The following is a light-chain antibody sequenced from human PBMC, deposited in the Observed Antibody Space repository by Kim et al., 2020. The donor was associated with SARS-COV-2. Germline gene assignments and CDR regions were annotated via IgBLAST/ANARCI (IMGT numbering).Light chain of an antibody. CDR2: INSDGSH. V-gene: IGLV4-69*01. Sequence: QLVLTQSPSASASLGASVKLTCTLSSGHTTYAIAWHQQQPEKGPRYLMRINSDGSHTKGDGIPDRFSGSSSGAERHLTISSLQSEDEADYYCQTWGSGNWVFGGGTKLTVL. CDR1: SGHTTYA. CDR3: QTWGSGNWV. J-gene: IGLJ3*02.